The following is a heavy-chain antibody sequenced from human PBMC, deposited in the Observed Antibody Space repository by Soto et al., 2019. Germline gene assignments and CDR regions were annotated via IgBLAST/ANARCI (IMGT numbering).Heavy chain of an antibody. D-gene: IGHD1-26*01. J-gene: IGHJ6*02. CDR3: ARDQRSSELGAWGYYYYGMDV. CDR2: ISSSSSTI. V-gene: IGHV3-48*02. CDR1: GFTFSSYT. Sequence: GGSLRLSCAASGFTFSSYTMTWVRQAPGKGLEWVSYISSSSSTIFHADSVKGRFTISRDNGKNSLYLQMNSLRDEDTAVYYCARDQRSSELGAWGYYYYGMDVWGQGTTVTVSS.